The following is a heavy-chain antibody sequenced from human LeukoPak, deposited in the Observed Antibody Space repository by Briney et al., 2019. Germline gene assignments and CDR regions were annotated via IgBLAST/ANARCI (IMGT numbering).Heavy chain of an antibody. CDR2: ISAYNGNT. CDR3: ARAEGSSSWHGVPFDY. Sequence: GASVKVSCKASGYTFTSYGISWVRQAPGQGLEWMGWISAYNGNTNYAQKLQGRVTMTTDTSTSTAYMELRSLRSDDTAVYYCARAEGSSSWHGVPFDYWGQGTLVTVSS. D-gene: IGHD6-13*01. J-gene: IGHJ4*02. CDR1: GYTFTSYG. V-gene: IGHV1-18*01.